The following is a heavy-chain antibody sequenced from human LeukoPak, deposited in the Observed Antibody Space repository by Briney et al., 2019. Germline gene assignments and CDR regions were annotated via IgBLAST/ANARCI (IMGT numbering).Heavy chain of an antibody. V-gene: IGHV4-59*08. D-gene: IGHD3-3*01. CDR2: SYNSGST. CDR3: ARHRSGSFDS. J-gene: IGHJ4*02. Sequence: PSETLSLTCTVSGGSISEYYWGWIRQPPGKGLEWIGSSYNSGSTNYNPSLKSRVTISVDTSKNQLSMRLSSVTAADTAVYYCARHRSGSFDSWGQGTLVTVSS. CDR1: GGSISEYY.